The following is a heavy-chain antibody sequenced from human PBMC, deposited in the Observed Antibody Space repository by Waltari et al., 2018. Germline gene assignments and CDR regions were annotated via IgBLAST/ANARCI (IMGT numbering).Heavy chain of an antibody. J-gene: IGHJ4*02. CDR3: ARHLYSIDYLELGN. V-gene: IGHV3-23*01. CDR1: GFNFISYA. D-gene: IGHD3-22*01. CDR2: ISDSGVTT. Sequence: EVHLLESGGGLAQPGGSLRLSCAASGFNFISYARSWVRQAPGKGLEWVSGISDSGVTTKYADSVKGRFTVSRDNSKNTVFLQLNSLRAEDTAIYYCARHLYSIDYLELGNWGQGTLVTVSS.